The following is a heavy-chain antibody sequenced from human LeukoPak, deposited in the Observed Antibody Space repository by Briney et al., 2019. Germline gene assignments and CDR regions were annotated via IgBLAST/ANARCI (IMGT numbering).Heavy chain of an antibody. CDR3: ARGRTMTKRFDI. Sequence: SGTLSPTCAVYGGSFSGYYWSWIRQPPGKGLEWIGEINHSGSTNYNPSLKSRVTISVDTSKNQFSLKLSSVTAADTAVYYCARGRTMTKRFDIWGQGTMVTVSS. J-gene: IGHJ3*02. CDR1: GGSFSGYY. CDR2: INHSGST. V-gene: IGHV4-34*01. D-gene: IGHD3-22*01.